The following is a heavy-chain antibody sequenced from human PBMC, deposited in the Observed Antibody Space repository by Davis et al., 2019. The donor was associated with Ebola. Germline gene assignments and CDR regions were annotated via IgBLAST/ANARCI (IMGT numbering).Heavy chain of an antibody. Sequence: MPSKTLSLTCTVSGGSISSSSYYWGWIRQPPGKGLEWIGSIYYSGSTYYSPSLKSRVTISVDTSKNQFSLKLSSVTAADTAVYYCARLRRDAFDIWGQGTMVTVSS. V-gene: IGHV4-39*01. CDR3: ARLRRDAFDI. CDR1: GGSISSSSYY. CDR2: IYYSGST. J-gene: IGHJ3*02.